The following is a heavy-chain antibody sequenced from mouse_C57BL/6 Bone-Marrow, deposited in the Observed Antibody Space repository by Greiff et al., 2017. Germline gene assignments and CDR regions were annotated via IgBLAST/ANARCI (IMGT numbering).Heavy chain of an antibody. Sequence: EVQLQQSGAELVRPGASVKLSCTASGFNIKDDYIHWVKQRPEQGLEWIGWIDPEIGDTEYASKFQGQATITSDTSSNTAYLQLRSQTSEDTAVYYCSSFDGNYYDFWDRGTALTVTS. D-gene: IGHD2-3*01. CDR2: IDPEIGDT. V-gene: IGHV14-4*01. CDR3: SSFDGNYYDF. J-gene: IGHJ2*01. CDR1: GFNIKDDY.